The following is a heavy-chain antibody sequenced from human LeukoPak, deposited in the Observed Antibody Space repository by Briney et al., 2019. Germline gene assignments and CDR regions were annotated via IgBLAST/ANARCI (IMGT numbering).Heavy chain of an antibody. CDR2: ISSASNTI. J-gene: IGHJ5*02. Sequence: GGSLRLSCAASGFTFSSYSMNWVRQAPGKGLEWVSYISSASNTIYYADSVKGRFTISRDNAKNSLYLQMNSLRAEDTAMYYCARDGWFGDYNWFDPWGRGTLVTVSS. CDR3: ARDGWFGDYNWFDP. D-gene: IGHD3-10*01. CDR1: GFTFSSYS. V-gene: IGHV3-48*01.